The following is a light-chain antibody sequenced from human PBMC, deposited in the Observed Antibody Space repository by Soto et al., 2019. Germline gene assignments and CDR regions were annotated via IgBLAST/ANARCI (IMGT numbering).Light chain of an antibody. CDR2: GAS. Sequence: ELVLTQSPGTLSLSPGERATLSCRASQSVSSSYLAWYQQKPGQAPRLLIYGASSRATGITDRFSGSGSGTDFTLTISRLEPEDFAVYSCQQYGNSPYTFGQGTKLEIK. V-gene: IGKV3-20*01. CDR3: QQYGNSPYT. J-gene: IGKJ2*01. CDR1: QSVSSSY.